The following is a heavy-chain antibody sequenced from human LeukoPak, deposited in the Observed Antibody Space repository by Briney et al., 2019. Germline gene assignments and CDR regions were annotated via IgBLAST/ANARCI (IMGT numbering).Heavy chain of an antibody. V-gene: IGHV3-23*01. D-gene: IGHD6-13*01. CDR3: AKPKLAYSSSWYDY. CDR2: ISGSGGSR. Sequence: GGSLRLSCAASGFTFSTYGMSWVRQAPGKGLEWVSGISGSGGSRFYTDSVKGRFTISRDNSKNTLYLQMNSLRAEDTAVYYCAKPKLAYSSSWYDYWGQGTLVTVSS. J-gene: IGHJ4*02. CDR1: GFTFSTYG.